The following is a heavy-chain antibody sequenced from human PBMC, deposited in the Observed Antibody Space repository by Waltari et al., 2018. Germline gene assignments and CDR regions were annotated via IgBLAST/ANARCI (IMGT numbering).Heavy chain of an antibody. J-gene: IGHJ4*02. CDR2: INWKGDTV. CDR1: GFTFDDYG. V-gene: IGHV3-20*04. CDR3: ARGGDSSWPR. D-gene: IGHD3-22*01. Sequence: VESGGGVIRPGGSLRLSCEASGFTFDDYGMSWVRKCPGKGLELIAGINWKGDTVAYGDAVRGRFIISRDNAKNLLYLQMNTVGLDDTALYYCARGGDSSWPRWGQGTLVTVSA.